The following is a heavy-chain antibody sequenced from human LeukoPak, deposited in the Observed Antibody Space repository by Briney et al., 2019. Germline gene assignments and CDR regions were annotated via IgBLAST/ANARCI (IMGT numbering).Heavy chain of an antibody. CDR2: IYYSGNT. Sequence: SETLSLTCTVSGDSVSSSSYYWGWIRQTPGKGLEWIGSIYYSGNTYYNPSLKSRVTISVDTSKKQFSLKLSAVTAADTAVFYCARQELGLVTDYWGQGTLVTVSS. CDR1: GDSVSSSSYY. V-gene: IGHV4-39*01. J-gene: IGHJ4*02. D-gene: IGHD3/OR15-3a*01. CDR3: ARQELGLVTDY.